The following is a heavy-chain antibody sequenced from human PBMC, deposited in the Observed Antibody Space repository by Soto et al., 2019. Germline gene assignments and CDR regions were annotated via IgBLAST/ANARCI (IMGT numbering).Heavy chain of an antibody. CDR3: ARDALVSAAVGEIDY. Sequence: QVQLVQSGAEVKKPGASVKVSCKASGYTFTSYGISWVRQAPGQGLEWMGWISAYNGNTNYAQKLQGRVTMTTDTPTSTADMELRSLRSDDTAVYYCARDALVSAAVGEIDYWGQGTLVTVSS. D-gene: IGHD6-13*01. CDR1: GYTFTSYG. J-gene: IGHJ4*02. CDR2: ISAYNGNT. V-gene: IGHV1-18*01.